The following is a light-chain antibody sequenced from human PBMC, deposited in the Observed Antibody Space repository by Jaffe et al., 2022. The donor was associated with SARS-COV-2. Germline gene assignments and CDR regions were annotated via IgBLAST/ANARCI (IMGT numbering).Light chain of an antibody. CDR1: SSDVGGYNY. V-gene: IGLV2-14*01. Sequence: QSALTQPASVSGSPGQSITISCTGTSSDVGGYNYVSWYQQHPGKAPKLMIYEVSNRPSGVPDRFSGSKSGNTASLTISGLQAEDEADYYCSSYTSSSPVVVFGGGTKLTVL. J-gene: IGLJ2*01. CDR2: EVS. CDR3: SSYTSSSPVVV.